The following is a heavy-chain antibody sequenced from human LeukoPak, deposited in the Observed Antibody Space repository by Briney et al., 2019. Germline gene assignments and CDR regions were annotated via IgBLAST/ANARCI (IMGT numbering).Heavy chain of an antibody. D-gene: IGHD5-12*01. CDR1: GASINTFY. V-gene: IGHV4-4*07. Sequence: PSETLSLTCIMSGASINTFYWSWIRQPAGRGLEWIGRFYASGTTYYNPALNSRAAVSIDTSKNIFPLKLTSVTAADTAVYYCARSAFSGFDIWGRGTMVTVSS. J-gene: IGHJ3*02. CDR2: FYASGTT. CDR3: ARSAFSGFDI.